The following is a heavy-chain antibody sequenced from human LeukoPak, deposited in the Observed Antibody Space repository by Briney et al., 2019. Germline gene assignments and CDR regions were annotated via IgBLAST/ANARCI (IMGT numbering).Heavy chain of an antibody. CDR1: GCTFTSFD. Sequence: GASVKVSCKASGCTFTSFDINWVRQATGQGLEWMGWMNPNSGNTGYAQKFQGRVTMTRNTSISTAYMELSSLRSEDTAVYYCARNKAAMRWFDPWGQGTLVTVSS. J-gene: IGHJ5*02. CDR2: MNPNSGNT. V-gene: IGHV1-8*01. D-gene: IGHD6-25*01. CDR3: ARNKAAMRWFDP.